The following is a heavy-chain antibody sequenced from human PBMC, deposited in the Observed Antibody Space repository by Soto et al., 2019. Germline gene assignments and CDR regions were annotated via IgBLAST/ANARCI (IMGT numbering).Heavy chain of an antibody. CDR2: IIPILRIP. D-gene: IGHD3-10*01. Sequence: SVKVSCKASGGTFGSYTISWVRQAPGQGLEWMGKIIPILRIPDYAQKFQGRDTITADKSTSTAYMELSSLRSDDTAVYYCARGAGSSHDAFDIWGQGTMVTVSS. CDR1: GGTFGSYT. J-gene: IGHJ3*02. CDR3: ARGAGSSHDAFDI. V-gene: IGHV1-69*02.